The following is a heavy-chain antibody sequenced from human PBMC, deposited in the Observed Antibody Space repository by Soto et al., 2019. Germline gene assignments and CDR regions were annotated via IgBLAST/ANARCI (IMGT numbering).Heavy chain of an antibody. Sequence: GGSLRLSCAASEFAFSSYSMNWVRQAPGKGLEWVSSFSSSSGSTYYADSVKGRFTISRDNSKNTLYLRMDSLRAEDTAVYYCAKDGSYYDFDYWGQGTLVTVSS. CDR2: FSSSSGST. CDR3: AKDGSYYDFDY. J-gene: IGHJ4*02. CDR1: EFAFSSYS. V-gene: IGHV3-23*01. D-gene: IGHD3-3*01.